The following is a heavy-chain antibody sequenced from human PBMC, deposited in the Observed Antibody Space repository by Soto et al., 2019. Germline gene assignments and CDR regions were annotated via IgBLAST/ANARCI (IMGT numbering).Heavy chain of an antibody. CDR1: GFTFSNYA. CDR3: ARVFSAGKGSPPDY. Sequence: EVRQLESGPGLVEPGGSMSLSCADSGFTFSNYAMSRVRQGAAKWLLWVSGLNGSGGSTSSADSVKGRFAISRDNSKNTLYLQMTSLRDGDTAVYYGARVFSAGKGSPPDYWGQGTLVTVSS. V-gene: IGHV3-23*01. J-gene: IGHJ4*02. CDR2: LNGSGGST. D-gene: IGHD3-10*01.